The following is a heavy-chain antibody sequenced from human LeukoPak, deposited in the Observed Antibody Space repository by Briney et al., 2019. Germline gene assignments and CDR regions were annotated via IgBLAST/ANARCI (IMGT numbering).Heavy chain of an antibody. V-gene: IGHV1-2*06. CDR3: ARGYCSGGTCYLVENWLDP. CDR2: INPNSGST. CDR1: GYTFTAYY. D-gene: IGHD2-15*01. Sequence: GASVKVSCKASGYTFTAYYIYWVRQAPGQGLEWMGRINPNSGSTDYAQNFQGRATMTRDTSISTAYMELSRLRSDDTAVYYCARGYCSGGTCYLVENWLDPWGQGTLVTVSS. J-gene: IGHJ5*02.